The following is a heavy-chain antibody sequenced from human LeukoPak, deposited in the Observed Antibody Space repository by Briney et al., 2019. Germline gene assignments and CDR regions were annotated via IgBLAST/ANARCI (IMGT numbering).Heavy chain of an antibody. D-gene: IGHD5-18*01. Sequence: GESLTLSCAVSGVSFSSNWMGWVRQPPGKGLGWVANRKKDGSEKYYVDTVKGRFTISRDNAKTSLYLQMNSLRAEDTAVYYSARDLSGVTGYTYGRGIDYWGQGTLVTVSS. CDR3: ARDLSGVTGYTYGRGIDY. CDR1: GVSFSSNW. J-gene: IGHJ4*02. CDR2: RKKDGSEK. V-gene: IGHV3-7*01.